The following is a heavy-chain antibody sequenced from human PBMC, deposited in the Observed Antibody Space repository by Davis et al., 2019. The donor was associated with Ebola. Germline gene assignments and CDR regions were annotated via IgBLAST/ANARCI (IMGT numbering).Heavy chain of an antibody. CDR2: ISYDGSNK. Sequence: GGSLRLSCAASGFTFSSYAMHWVRQAPGKGLEWVAVISYDGSNKYYADSVKGRFTISRDNSKNTLYLQMNSLRAEDTAVYYCARTVGSSSDIFYYYYMDVWGKGTTVTVSS. CDR3: ARTVGSSSDIFYYYYMDV. CDR1: GFTFSSYA. J-gene: IGHJ6*03. V-gene: IGHV3-30-3*01. D-gene: IGHD6-6*01.